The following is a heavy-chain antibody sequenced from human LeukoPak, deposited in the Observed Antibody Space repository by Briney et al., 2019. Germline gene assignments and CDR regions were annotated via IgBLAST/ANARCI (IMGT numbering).Heavy chain of an antibody. CDR1: GYTFTSYY. Sequence: GASVKVSCKASGYTFTSYYMHWVRQAPGQGLEWVGIINPSVGSTSYAPKLQGRVTMTRDTSTNTVYMELSSLRSEDTAVYYCARAPANYGIDDYWGQGTPVTVSS. D-gene: IGHD3-16*01. CDR2: INPSVGST. J-gene: IGHJ4*02. V-gene: IGHV1-46*04. CDR3: ARAPANYGIDDY.